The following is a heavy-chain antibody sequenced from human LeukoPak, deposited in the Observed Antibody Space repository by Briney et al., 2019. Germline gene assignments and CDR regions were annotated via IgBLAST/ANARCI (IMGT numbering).Heavy chain of an antibody. CDR1: GFTFSSYS. D-gene: IGHD1-14*01. V-gene: IGHV3-48*01. CDR2: ISSGSRTI. J-gene: IGHJ4*02. Sequence: GGSLRLSCAASGFTFSSYSMNWVRQAPGRGLEWVSYISSGSRTIYYADSVQGRFTVSRDNVKNLLFLQMNSPRVGDTAVYYCVRESITGHRDFDYWGQGILVTVSS. CDR3: VRESITGHRDFDY.